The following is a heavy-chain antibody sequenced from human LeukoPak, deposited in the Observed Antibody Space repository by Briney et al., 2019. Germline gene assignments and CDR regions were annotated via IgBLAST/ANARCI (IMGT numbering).Heavy chain of an antibody. CDR3: ARQLTIFGVVSYYYYYMDV. D-gene: IGHD3-3*01. CDR1: GYSISSGYY. Sequence: SETLSLTCAVSGYSISSGYYRGWIRQPPGKGLEWIGSIYHSGSTYYNPSLKSRVTISVDTSKNQFSLKLSSVTAADTAVYYCARQLTIFGVVSYYYYYMDVWGKGTTVTVSS. J-gene: IGHJ6*03. CDR2: IYHSGST. V-gene: IGHV4-38-2*01.